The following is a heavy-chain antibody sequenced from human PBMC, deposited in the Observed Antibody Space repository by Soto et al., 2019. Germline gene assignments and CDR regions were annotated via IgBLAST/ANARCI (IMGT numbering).Heavy chain of an antibody. CDR2: INVYNGNT. V-gene: IGHV1-18*01. Sequence: ASVKVSCKTSGYTFTNYGISWVRQAPGQGLEWMGWINVYNGNTKYAQKVQGRVTITTDTSTSTAYMELSSLRSEDTAVYYCARSIVVVTALDYWGQGTLVTVSS. D-gene: IGHD2-21*02. CDR3: ARSIVVVTALDY. J-gene: IGHJ4*02. CDR1: GYTFTNYG.